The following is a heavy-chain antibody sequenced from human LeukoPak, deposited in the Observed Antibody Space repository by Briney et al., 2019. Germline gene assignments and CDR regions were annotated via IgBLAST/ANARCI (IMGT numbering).Heavy chain of an antibody. CDR2: ISYDGSNK. CDR3: ARQGGYYYGMDV. CDR1: GFTFSSYA. J-gene: IGHJ6*02. V-gene: IGHV3-30*01. Sequence: GGSPRLSCAASGFTFSSYAMHWVRQAPGKGLEWVAVISYDGSNKYYADSVKGRFTISRDNSKNTLYLQMNSLRAEDTAVYYCARQGGYYYGMDVWGQGTTVTVSS.